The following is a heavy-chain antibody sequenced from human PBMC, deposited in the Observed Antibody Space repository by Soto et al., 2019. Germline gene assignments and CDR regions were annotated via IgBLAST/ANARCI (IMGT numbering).Heavy chain of an antibody. Sequence: PSETLSLTCTVSGGSISSGGYCWSWIRQHPGKGLEWIGYIYYSGSTYYNPSLKSRVTISVDTSKNQFSLKLSSVTAADTAVYYGARAYSSSSYWFDPWGQGTLVTVSS. CDR2: IYYSGST. V-gene: IGHV4-31*03. CDR1: GGSISSGGYC. D-gene: IGHD6-6*01. CDR3: ARAYSSSSYWFDP. J-gene: IGHJ5*02.